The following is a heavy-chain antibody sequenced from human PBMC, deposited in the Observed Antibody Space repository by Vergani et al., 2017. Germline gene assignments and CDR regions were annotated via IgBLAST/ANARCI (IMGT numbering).Heavy chain of an antibody. Sequence: EVQLLESGGGLVQPGGSLRLSCAASGFTFSSYAMSWVRQAPGKGLEWVSAISGRGGSTYYADSVKGRFTISRDNSKNTLYLQMNSLRAEDTAVYYCAKIQVILLWFGELNRGRDAFNIWSQGRMVTVSS. CDR2: ISGRGGST. CDR3: AKIQVILLWFGELNRGRDAFNI. D-gene: IGHD3-10*01. CDR1: GFTFSSYA. V-gene: IGHV3-23*01. J-gene: IGHJ3*02.